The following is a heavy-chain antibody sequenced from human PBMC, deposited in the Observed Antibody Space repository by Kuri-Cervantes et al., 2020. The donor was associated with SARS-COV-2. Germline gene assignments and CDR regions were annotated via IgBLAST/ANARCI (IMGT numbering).Heavy chain of an antibody. J-gene: IGHJ5*02. CDR2: IRPVFGAP. CDR3: ARETGDRRMGIDP. Sequence: SVKVSCKASRGTFNTHIINWLRQAPGQGLEWMGGIRPVFGAPYYAQKFQGRVTIAADESTSTVHMELGSLNSEDTAIYYCARETGDRRMGIDPWGQGTLVTVSS. V-gene: IGHV1-69*13. CDR1: RGTFNTHI. D-gene: IGHD2-21*01.